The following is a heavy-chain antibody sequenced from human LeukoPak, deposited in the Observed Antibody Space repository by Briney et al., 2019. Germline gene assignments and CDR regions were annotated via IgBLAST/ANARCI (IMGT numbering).Heavy chain of an antibody. D-gene: IGHD6-19*01. V-gene: IGHV3-11*04. Sequence: PSQTLSLTCTVSGDSISSGDYYWSWIRQAPGKGLEWVSYISSSGSTIYYADSVKGRFTISRDNAKNSLYLQMNSLRAEDTAVYYCARVSRGYSSGWYLDEHYYYMDVWGKGTTVTVSS. CDR3: ARVSRGYSSGWYLDEHYYYMDV. CDR1: GDSISSGDYY. J-gene: IGHJ6*03. CDR2: ISSSGSTI.